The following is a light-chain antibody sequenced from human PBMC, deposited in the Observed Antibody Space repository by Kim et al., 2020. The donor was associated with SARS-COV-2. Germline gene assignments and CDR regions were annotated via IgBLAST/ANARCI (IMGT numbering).Light chain of an antibody. Sequence: EIVLTQSPGTLSLSPGERATLSCRASQSVGSNYLAWYQQKPGQAPRLVMYGASSTATDIPDRFSGSGSGTDFTLTINRLEPEDFAVYYCHQYGDSPDTFGQGTKLEI. CDR2: GAS. V-gene: IGKV3-20*01. CDR1: QSVGSNY. J-gene: IGKJ2*01. CDR3: HQYGDSPDT.